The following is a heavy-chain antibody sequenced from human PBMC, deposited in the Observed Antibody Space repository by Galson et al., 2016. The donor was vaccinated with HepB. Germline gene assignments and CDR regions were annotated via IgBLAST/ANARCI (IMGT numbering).Heavy chain of an antibody. CDR3: AREVVVVAAPWAFDI. Sequence: WIRQPAGKGLEWIGRIYTSGSTNYNPSLKSRVTISVDTSKNQFSLKLSSVTAADTAVYYCAREVVVVAAPWAFDIWGQGTMVTVSS. CDR2: IYTSGST. J-gene: IGHJ3*02. V-gene: IGHV4-61*02. D-gene: IGHD2-15*01.